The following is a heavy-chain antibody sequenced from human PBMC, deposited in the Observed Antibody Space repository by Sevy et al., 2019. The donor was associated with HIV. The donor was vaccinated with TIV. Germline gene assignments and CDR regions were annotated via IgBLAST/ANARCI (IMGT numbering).Heavy chain of an antibody. D-gene: IGHD2-2*01. V-gene: IGHV4-4*07. Sequence: SETLSLTCSVSGDSVSNYYWSWIRQTAEKGFEWIGRIYISGSRDFNPSLESRLTMSIDRFKSEFSLKLTSVTAADTAVYYCAGGTSAWVDFWGQGALVTVSS. CDR1: GDSVSNYY. CDR2: IYISGSR. CDR3: AGGTSAWVDF. J-gene: IGHJ4*02.